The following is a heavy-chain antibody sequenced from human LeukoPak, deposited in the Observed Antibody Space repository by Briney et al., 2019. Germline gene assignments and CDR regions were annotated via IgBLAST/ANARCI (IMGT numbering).Heavy chain of an antibody. D-gene: IGHD3-3*01. CDR3: AGHKYYNFWGSFNWFDP. Sequence: IPSETLSLTCFVSGASIINNNYYWAWLRQPPGKGLEWIGSIYHGWSTSYNPYLKSRVTMSVDTSKSHFTLKLNSVTAADTAVYSCAGHKYYNFWGSFNWFDPWGQGTLVIVS. CDR2: IYHGWST. CDR1: GASIINNNYY. V-gene: IGHV4-39*01. J-gene: IGHJ5*02.